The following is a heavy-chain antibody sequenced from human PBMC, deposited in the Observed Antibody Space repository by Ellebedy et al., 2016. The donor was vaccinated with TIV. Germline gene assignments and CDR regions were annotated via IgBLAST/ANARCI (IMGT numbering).Heavy chain of an antibody. CDR3: ARVGRAWNYNYYYYGMDV. V-gene: IGHV4-34*01. Sequence: SETLSLXCTVSGGSISSYYWSWIRQPPGKGLEWIGEINHSGSTNYNPSLKSRVTISVDTSKNQFSLKLSSVTAADTAVYYCARVGRAWNYNYYYYGMDVWGQGTTVTVSS. J-gene: IGHJ6*02. CDR2: INHSGST. CDR1: GGSISSYY. D-gene: IGHD1-7*01.